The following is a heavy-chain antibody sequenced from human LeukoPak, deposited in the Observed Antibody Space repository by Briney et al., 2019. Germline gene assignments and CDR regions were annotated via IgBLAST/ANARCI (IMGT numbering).Heavy chain of an antibody. D-gene: IGHD1-26*01. CDR2: IYYSGST. CDR1: GGSISSGGYY. CDR3: ARSDSGSFDY. J-gene: IGHJ4*02. Sequence: SETLSLTCTVSGGSISSGGYYWSWIRQHPGKGLEWIGYIYYSGSTYYNPSLKSRVTISVDTSKNQFSLQLNSVTPEDTAVYYCARSDSGSFDYWGQGTLVTVSS. V-gene: IGHV4-31*03.